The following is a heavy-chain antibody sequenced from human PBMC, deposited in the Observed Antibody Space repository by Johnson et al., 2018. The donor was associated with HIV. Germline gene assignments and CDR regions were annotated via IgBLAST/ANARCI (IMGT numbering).Heavy chain of an antibody. J-gene: IGHJ3*02. Sequence: VQLVESGGGLIQPGGSLRLSCAASGFTVSSNYMSWVRQAPGKGLVWVSIIYSGGSTYYADSVRGRFTISRDNSKNTLYLQMTSLRAEDTAVYYCARSKDCSGGSCPDGFDIWGQGTMVIVS. V-gene: IGHV3-53*01. CDR2: IYSGGST. CDR3: ARSKDCSGGSCPDGFDI. D-gene: IGHD2-15*01. CDR1: GFTVSSNY.